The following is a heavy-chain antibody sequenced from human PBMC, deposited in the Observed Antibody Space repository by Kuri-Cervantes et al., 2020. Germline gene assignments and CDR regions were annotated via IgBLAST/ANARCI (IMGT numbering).Heavy chain of an antibody. J-gene: IGHJ4*02. V-gene: IGHV4-34*01. D-gene: IGHD2-15*01. CDR2: INHSGST. Sequence: SETLSLTCAVYGGSFSGYYWSWIHQPPGKGLEWIGEINHSGSTNYNPSLKSRVTISVDTSKNQFSLKLSSVTAADTAVYYCARDRWTKGAGFEYWGEGTLVTVSS. CDR1: GGSFSGYY. CDR3: ARDRWTKGAGFEY.